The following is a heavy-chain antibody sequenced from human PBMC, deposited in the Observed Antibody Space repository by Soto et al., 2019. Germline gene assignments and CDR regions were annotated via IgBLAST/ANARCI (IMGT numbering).Heavy chain of an antibody. CDR3: ARAPGGYHFDY. Sequence: GGSLRLSCAASGFTFSSDCMHWVRQAPGKGLVWVSCIHSDGSTTAYADSVKGRFTISRDNAKNTLYLQMNSLRAEDTAMYYCARAPGGYHFDYWGQGTLVTVSS. CDR1: GFTFSSDC. D-gene: IGHD3-16*01. CDR2: IHSDGSTT. J-gene: IGHJ4*02. V-gene: IGHV3-74*01.